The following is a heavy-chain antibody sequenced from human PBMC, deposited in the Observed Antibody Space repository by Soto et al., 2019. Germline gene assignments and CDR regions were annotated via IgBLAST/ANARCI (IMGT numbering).Heavy chain of an antibody. CDR1: GGTFSSYT. CDR2: IIPILGIA. CDR3: ARKASHDAFDI. V-gene: IGHV1-69*02. Sequence: ASVKVSCKASGGTFSSYTISWVRQAPGQGLEWMGRIIPILGIANYAQKFQGRVTITADKSTSTAYMELSSLRSEDMAVYYCARKASHDAFDIWGQGTMVTVSS. J-gene: IGHJ3*02.